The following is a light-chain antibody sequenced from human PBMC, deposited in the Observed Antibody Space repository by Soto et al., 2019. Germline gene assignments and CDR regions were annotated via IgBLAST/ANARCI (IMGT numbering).Light chain of an antibody. CDR2: DVT. CDR1: TSDVGNSNR. V-gene: IGLV2-14*03. CDR3: SSYTSVTTPLYV. Sequence: QSVLPQPASLSGSPGQSITISCTGTTSDVGNSNRVSWYQQHPGKAPQLIIYDVTYRPSGVSNRFSGSKSGSTASLTISGLQAEDEADYYCSSYTSVTTPLYVFGAGTKVTVL. J-gene: IGLJ1*01.